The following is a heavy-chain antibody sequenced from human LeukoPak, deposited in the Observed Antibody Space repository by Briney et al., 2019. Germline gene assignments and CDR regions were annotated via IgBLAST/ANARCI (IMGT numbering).Heavy chain of an antibody. Sequence: SETLSLTCTVSGGSISSYYWSWIRQPPGKGLEWIGYIYYSGSTNYNPSLESRVTISVDTSKNQFSLKLSSVTAADTAVYYCARAEWGYFDYWGQGTLVTVSS. V-gene: IGHV4-59*01. CDR1: GGSISSYY. J-gene: IGHJ4*02. D-gene: IGHD1-26*01. CDR3: ARAEWGYFDY. CDR2: IYYSGST.